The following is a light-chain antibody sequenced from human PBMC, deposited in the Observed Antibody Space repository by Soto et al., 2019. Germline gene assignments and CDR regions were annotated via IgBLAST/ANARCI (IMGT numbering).Light chain of an antibody. CDR1: QTIGRY. J-gene: IGKJ4*01. CDR3: QQSYSTPLT. V-gene: IGKV1-39*01. Sequence: DIQMTQSPSSLSASVGDRVTITCRASQTIGRYLNWYQQKEGKAPTVLIYAASILQSGVPPRLSGSASGTEFTLTISSLQPEDFATDYFQQSYSTPLTFGGGTQVEI. CDR2: AAS.